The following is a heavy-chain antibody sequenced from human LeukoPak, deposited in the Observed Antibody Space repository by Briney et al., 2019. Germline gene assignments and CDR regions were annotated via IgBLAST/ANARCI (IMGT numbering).Heavy chain of an antibody. CDR1: GGSISGYY. Sequence: PSETLSLTCTVSGGSISGYYWTWIRQPPGKGLEWIAYISYSGNTNYSPSLKSRVTISVDTSKNQFSLQLSSVTAADTAVYYCARTIFWNGYYSREYYYGMDLWGQGTTVTVSS. V-gene: IGHV4-59*01. CDR2: ISYSGNT. J-gene: IGHJ6*02. CDR3: ARTIFWNGYYSREYYYGMDL. D-gene: IGHD3-3*01.